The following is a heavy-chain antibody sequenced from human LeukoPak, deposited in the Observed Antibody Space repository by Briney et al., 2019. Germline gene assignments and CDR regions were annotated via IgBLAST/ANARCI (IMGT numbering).Heavy chain of an antibody. CDR2: IIPIFGTA. D-gene: IGHD2-15*01. J-gene: IGHJ5*02. V-gene: IGHV1-69*05. CDR3: ARVTPLIPAAINSCEP. CDR1: GGTFSSYA. Sequence: ASVKVSCKASGGTFSSYAISWVRQAPGQGLEWMGGIIPIFGTANYAQKSQGRVTITTDESTSTAYMELSSLRSEDTAVYYCARVTPLIPAAINSCEPWGQGRQVTVSS.